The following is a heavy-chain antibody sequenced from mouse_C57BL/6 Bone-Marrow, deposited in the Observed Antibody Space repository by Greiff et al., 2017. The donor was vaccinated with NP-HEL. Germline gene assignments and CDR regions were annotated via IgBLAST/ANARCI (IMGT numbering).Heavy chain of an antibody. CDR1: GFTFSSYG. J-gene: IGHJ2*01. CDR3: ARPSYYYFDY. Sequence: EVKLMESGGDLVKPGGSLKLSCAASGFTFSSYGMSWVRQTPDKRLEWVATISSGGSYTYYPDNLKGRFTISRDNAKNTLYLQMSRLKSEYTAMYYCARPSYYYFDYWGQGTTLTVSS. D-gene: IGHD1-1*01. CDR2: ISSGGSYT. V-gene: IGHV5-6*01.